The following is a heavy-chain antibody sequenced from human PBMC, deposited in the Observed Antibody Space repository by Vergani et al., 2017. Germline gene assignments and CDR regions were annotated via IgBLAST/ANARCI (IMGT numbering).Heavy chain of an antibody. CDR1: GHTSDSYA. V-gene: IGHV1-18*01. Sequence: QVQLVQSGAEVKNPGASVKVSCKTSGHTSDSYAVSWVRQAPGQGLEWMGWITGYNGDTNYAQKFQGRVTMTTDTATSTASMELRSLTSDDTAVYFCATSRKASGYYKYYYTDVWGQGTTVTVSS. CDR3: ATSRKASGYYKYYYTDV. CDR2: ITGYNGDT. J-gene: IGHJ6*03. D-gene: IGHD2-15*01.